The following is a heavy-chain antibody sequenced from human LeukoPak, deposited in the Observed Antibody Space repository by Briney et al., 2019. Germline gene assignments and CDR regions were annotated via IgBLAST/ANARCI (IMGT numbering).Heavy chain of an antibody. V-gene: IGHV3-48*04. CDR2: ISSSGSTI. D-gene: IGHD3-22*01. CDR3: ARDSRYDSSGYFR. J-gene: IGHJ4*02. Sequence: TGGSLRLSCAASGFTFSSYSMNWIRQAPGKGLEWVSYISSSGSTIYYADSVKGRFTISRDNAKNSLYLQMNSLRAEDTAVYYCARDSRYDSSGYFRWGQGTLVTVSS. CDR1: GFTFSSYS.